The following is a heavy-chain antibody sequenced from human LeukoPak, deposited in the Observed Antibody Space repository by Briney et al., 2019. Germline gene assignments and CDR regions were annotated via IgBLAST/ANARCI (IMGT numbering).Heavy chain of an antibody. V-gene: IGHV1-46*01. CDR2: INLSGGTT. D-gene: IGHD1-1*01. Sequence: GASVKVSCKASGYTFTSHYMHWVRQAPGQGLEWMGIINLSGGTTYYAQKFQGRVTMTNDMSTSTVYMELSSLRSEDTAVYYCARDFGYNWKANWFDPWGQGTLVTVS. J-gene: IGHJ5*02. CDR1: GYTFTSHY. CDR3: ARDFGYNWKANWFDP.